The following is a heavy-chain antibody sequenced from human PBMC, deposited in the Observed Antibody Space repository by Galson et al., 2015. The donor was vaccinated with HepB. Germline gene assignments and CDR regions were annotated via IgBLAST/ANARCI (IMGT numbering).Heavy chain of an antibody. CDR1: GYTFTSYD. CDR2: MNPNSGNT. D-gene: IGHD3-3*01. CDR3: ARGPPHGFWSGYYTYYYYYMDV. J-gene: IGHJ6*03. Sequence: SVKVSCKASGYTFTSYDINWVRQATGQGLEWMGWMNPNSGNTGYAQKFQGRVTMTRNTSISTAYMELSSLRSEDTAVYYCARGPPHGFWSGYYTYYYYYMDVWGKGTTVTVSS. V-gene: IGHV1-8*01.